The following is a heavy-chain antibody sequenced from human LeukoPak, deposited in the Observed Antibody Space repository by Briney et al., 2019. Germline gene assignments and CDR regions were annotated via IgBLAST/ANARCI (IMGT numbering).Heavy chain of an antibody. CDR2: IYTSGST. CDR3: ARDPQLGPFDY. Sequence: PSETLSLTCSVSGGSISSYYWSWIRQPAGKGLEYIGRIYTSGSTNYNPSLKSRVTMSVDTSKNQFSLKLSSVTAADTAVYYCARDPQLGPFDYWGQGTLVTVSS. CDR1: GGSISSYY. V-gene: IGHV4-4*07. J-gene: IGHJ4*02. D-gene: IGHD6-6*01.